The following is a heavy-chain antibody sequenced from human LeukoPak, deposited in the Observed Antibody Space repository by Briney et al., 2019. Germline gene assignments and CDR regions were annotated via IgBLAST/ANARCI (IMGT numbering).Heavy chain of an antibody. Sequence: PGGSLRLSCAASGFTFSYAMSWVRQAPGKGLEWVSAITGSGTSTYYADSVKGRFTISRDNSKNTLYLQMNSLRAEDTAVYYCAKYISGWYYFDYWGQGTLVTVS. CDR3: AKYISGWYYFDY. CDR2: ITGSGTST. D-gene: IGHD6-19*01. V-gene: IGHV3-23*01. J-gene: IGHJ4*02. CDR1: GFTFSYA.